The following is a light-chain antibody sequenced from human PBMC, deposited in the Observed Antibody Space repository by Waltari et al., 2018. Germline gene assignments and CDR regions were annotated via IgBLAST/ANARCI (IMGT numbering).Light chain of an antibody. CDR2: WAS. J-gene: IGKJ1*01. V-gene: IGKV4-1*01. CDR1: QSVLYSSNNKNY. Sequence: DIVMTQSPDSLAVSLGERATLNCKSSQSVLYSSNNKNYLAGYPQKPGQPPKLLIYWASTRESGVPDRFSGSGSGTDFTLTISSLQAEDVAVYYCQQYYSTPQTFGQGTKVEIK. CDR3: QQYYSTPQT.